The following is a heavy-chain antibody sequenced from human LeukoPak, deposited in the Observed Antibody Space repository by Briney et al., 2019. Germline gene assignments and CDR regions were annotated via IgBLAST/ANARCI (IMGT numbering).Heavy chain of an antibody. V-gene: IGHV3-30-3*01. CDR3: ARDPSPYSSSWYWYY. J-gene: IGHJ4*02. CDR2: ISYDGSNK. Sequence: GGSLRLSCAASGFTFSSYAMHWVRQAPGKGLEWVAVISYDGSNKYYADSVKGRFTIPRDNSKNTLYLQMNSLRAEDTAVYYCARDPSPYSSSWYWYYWGQGTLVTVSS. D-gene: IGHD6-13*01. CDR1: GFTFSSYA.